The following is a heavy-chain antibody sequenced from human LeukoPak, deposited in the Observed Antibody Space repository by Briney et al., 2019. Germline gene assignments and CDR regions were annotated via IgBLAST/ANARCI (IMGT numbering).Heavy chain of an antibody. Sequence: PSETLSLTCTVSGGSISSYYWSWIRQPPGKGLEWIGYIYYSGSTNYNPSLKSRVTISVDTSKNQFSLKLGSVTAADTAVYYCARDSGDTYCGRDCLNTVYYFDYWGQGTLVTVSS. CDR2: IYYSGST. CDR3: ARDSGDTYCGRDCLNTVYYFDY. V-gene: IGHV4-59*12. J-gene: IGHJ4*02. D-gene: IGHD2-21*02. CDR1: GGSISSYY.